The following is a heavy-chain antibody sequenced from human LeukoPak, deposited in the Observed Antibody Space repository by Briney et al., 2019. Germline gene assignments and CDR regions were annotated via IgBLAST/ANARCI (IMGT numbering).Heavy chain of an antibody. Sequence: SVKVSCKASGGTFSSYAISWVRQAPGQGLEWMGRIIPTLGIANYAQKFQGRVTITADKSTSTAYMELSSLRSEDTAVYYCARGGSYYAPTAYWGQGTLVTVSS. CDR2: IIPTLGIA. J-gene: IGHJ4*02. D-gene: IGHD1-26*01. V-gene: IGHV1-69*04. CDR3: ARGGSYYAPTAY. CDR1: GGTFSSYA.